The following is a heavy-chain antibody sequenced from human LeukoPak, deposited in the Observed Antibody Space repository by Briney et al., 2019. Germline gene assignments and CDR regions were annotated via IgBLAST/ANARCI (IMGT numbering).Heavy chain of an antibody. J-gene: IGHJ4*02. CDR3: AREGREVDF. CDR1: GFTFNNYG. Sequence: GGSLRLSCAASGFTFNNYGMHWVRQAPGKGLEWVAIIWYDGSNMYYADSVKGRFTISRDNAKNTLYLQMNSLRAEDTAVYYCAREGREVDFWGQGTLVTVSS. CDR2: IWYDGSNM. V-gene: IGHV3-33*01. D-gene: IGHD3-10*01.